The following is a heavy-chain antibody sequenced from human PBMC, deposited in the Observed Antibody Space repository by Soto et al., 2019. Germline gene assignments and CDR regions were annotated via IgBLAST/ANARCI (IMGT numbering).Heavy chain of an antibody. CDR3: ASLYGADPFDY. J-gene: IGHJ4*02. D-gene: IGHD4-17*01. Sequence: QLQLQESGSGLVKPSQTLSLTCAVSGGSISSGGYSWSWIRQPPGKGLEWIGYIYHSGSTYYNPSLKSRVTLSVDRSKNQFSLKLSSVTAADTAVYYCASLYGADPFDYWGQGTLVTVSS. CDR2: IYHSGST. CDR1: GGSISSGGYS. V-gene: IGHV4-30-2*01.